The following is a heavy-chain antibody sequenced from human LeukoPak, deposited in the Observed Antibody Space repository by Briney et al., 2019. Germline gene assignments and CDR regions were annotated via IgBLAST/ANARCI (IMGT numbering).Heavy chain of an antibody. Sequence: SETLSLTCTVSGGSISSYYWSWFRQPPGKGLEWIGYIYYSGSTNYNPSLKSRVTISVDTSKNQFSLKLSSVTAADTAVYYCARAQGITIFGADYYYGMDVWGQGTTVTVSS. J-gene: IGHJ6*02. CDR1: GGSISSYY. D-gene: IGHD3-3*01. CDR3: ARAQGITIFGADYYYGMDV. V-gene: IGHV4-59*01. CDR2: IYYSGST.